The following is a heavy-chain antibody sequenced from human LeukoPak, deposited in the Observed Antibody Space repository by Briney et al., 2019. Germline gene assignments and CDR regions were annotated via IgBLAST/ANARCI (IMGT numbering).Heavy chain of an antibody. D-gene: IGHD2-2*01. J-gene: IGHJ5*02. V-gene: IGHV1-69*02. CDR1: GGTFISYT. Sequence: ASVKVSCKASGGTFISYTISWVRQAPGQGLEWMGRIIPILGIANYAQKFQGRATITADKSTSTAYMELSSLRSEDTAVYYCARVPLVVPAATNNWFDPWGQGTLVTVSS. CDR3: ARVPLVVPAATNNWFDP. CDR2: IIPILGIA.